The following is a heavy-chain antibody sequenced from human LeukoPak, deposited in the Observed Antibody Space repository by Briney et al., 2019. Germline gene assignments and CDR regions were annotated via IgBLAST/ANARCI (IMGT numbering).Heavy chain of an antibody. J-gene: IGHJ4*02. CDR1: GFTFRSYW. CDR3: SPEAFDF. V-gene: IGHV3-74*01. Sequence: PGGSLRLSCEASGFTFRSYWMHWVRQAPEKGLVWVSRINSDGTSTSYADSVKGRFSTLRDNAKNTLYLQMNSLRAEDTAVYYCSPEAFDFWGRGTLVTVSS. CDR2: INSDGTST.